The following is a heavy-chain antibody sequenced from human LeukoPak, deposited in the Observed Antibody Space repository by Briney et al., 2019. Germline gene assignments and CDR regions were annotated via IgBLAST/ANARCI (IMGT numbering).Heavy chain of an antibody. J-gene: IGHJ6*03. V-gene: IGHV1-46*01. D-gene: IGHD6-6*01. CDR2: INPSGGST. Sequence: ASVKVSCKASGYTFTSYYMHWVRQAPGQGLEWMGIINPSGGSTSYAQKFQGRVTISRDTSTSTVYMELSSLRSEDTAVYYCARGYSSSSDWLPYYYYMDVWGKGTTVTVSS. CDR1: GYTFTSYY. CDR3: ARGYSSSSDWLPYYYYMDV.